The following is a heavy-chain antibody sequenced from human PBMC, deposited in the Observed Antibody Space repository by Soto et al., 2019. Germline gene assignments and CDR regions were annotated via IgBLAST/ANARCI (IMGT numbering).Heavy chain of an antibody. CDR1: GVTFSSYS. CDR3: ARDPLVVVPAAGMDV. Sequence: PGGSLRLSCAASGVTFSSYSMNWVRQAPGKGLEWVSSISSSSSYIYYADSVKGRFTISRDNAKNSLYLQMNSLRAEDTAVYYCARDPLVVVPAAGMDVWGQGTTVTVSS. D-gene: IGHD2-2*01. J-gene: IGHJ6*02. V-gene: IGHV3-21*01. CDR2: ISSSSSYI.